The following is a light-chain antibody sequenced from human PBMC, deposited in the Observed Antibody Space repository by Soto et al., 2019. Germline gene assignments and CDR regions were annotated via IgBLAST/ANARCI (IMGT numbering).Light chain of an antibody. CDR3: QQYYSYPWT. V-gene: IGKV1-9*01. Sequence: DIHLTQSPSFLSASVGDRVTITCRASQGISTYLAWYQQKPGKAPKLLIYAASTLQSGVPSRFSGSGSGTDFTLTISCLQSEDFATYYCQQYYSYPWTFGQGTKVDI. CDR2: AAS. CDR1: QGISTY. J-gene: IGKJ1*01.